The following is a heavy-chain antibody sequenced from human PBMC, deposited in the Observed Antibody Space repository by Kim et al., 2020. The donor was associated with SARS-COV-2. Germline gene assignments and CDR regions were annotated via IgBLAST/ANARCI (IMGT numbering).Heavy chain of an antibody. CDR3: ARRRLNLYYFDY. CDR2: IYYSGST. V-gene: IGHV4-39*01. Sequence: SETLSLTCTVSGGSISSSSYYWGWIRQPPGKGLEWIGSIYYSGSTYYNPSIKSRVTISVDTSKNQFSLKLSSVTAADTAVYYCARRRLNLYYFDYWGQGTLVTVSS. CDR1: GGSISSSSYY. J-gene: IGHJ4*02.